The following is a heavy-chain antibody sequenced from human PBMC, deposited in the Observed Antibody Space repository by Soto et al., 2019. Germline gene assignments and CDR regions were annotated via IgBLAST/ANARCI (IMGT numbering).Heavy chain of an antibody. CDR2: IIPMYDSA. Sequence: QVQLVQSGAELKKPGSSVNVSCAASGGTFKTYTINWVRQAPGQGLEWIGQIIPMYDSANYAQRFQGRVTISEDKSTNIAYMGLSGLRSEDTALYYCATWRTYSGSYCFDYWGQGTLVSVSS. D-gene: IGHD1-26*01. V-gene: IGHV1-69*06. J-gene: IGHJ4*02. CDR1: GGTFKTYT. CDR3: ATWRTYSGSYCFDY.